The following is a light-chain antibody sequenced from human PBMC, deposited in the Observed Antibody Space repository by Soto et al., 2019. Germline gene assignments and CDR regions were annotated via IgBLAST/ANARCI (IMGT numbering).Light chain of an antibody. Sequence: SYELTQPPSVSVSARQTATITCSRDKLGNKYAVWYQQKAGESPVLVIYQDTRRPSGIPERFSGSNSGNTATLTISGTQAMDGADYYCQAWDSITVVLFGGGTKLTVL. CDR1: KLGNKY. CDR3: QAWDSITVVL. V-gene: IGLV3-1*01. J-gene: IGLJ2*01. CDR2: QDT.